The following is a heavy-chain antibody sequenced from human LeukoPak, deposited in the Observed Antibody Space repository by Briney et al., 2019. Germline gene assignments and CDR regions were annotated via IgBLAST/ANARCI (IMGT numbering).Heavy chain of an antibody. V-gene: IGHV3-30*02. D-gene: IGHD3-10*02. CDR2: IRYDGNDK. J-gene: IGHJ6*04. CDR1: GFTFSYYG. CDR3: AELGITMIGGV. Sequence: GGSLRLSCAASGFTFSYYGFHWVRQAPGKGLEWVAFIRYDGNDKFYAKSVKGRFTISRDNAKNSLYLQMNSLRAEDTAVYYCAELGITMIGGVWGKGTTVTISS.